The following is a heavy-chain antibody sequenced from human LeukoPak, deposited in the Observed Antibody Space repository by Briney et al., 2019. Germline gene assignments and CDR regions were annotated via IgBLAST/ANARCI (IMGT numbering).Heavy chain of an antibody. CDR1: GYTFTSYG. CDR3: ARDLQRTIFGVVYLDY. V-gene: IGHV1-18*01. J-gene: IGHJ4*02. CDR2: TSAYNGNT. Sequence: ASVKVSCKASGYTFTSYGISWVRQAPGQGLEWMGWTSAYNGNTNYAQKIQGRVTMTTDPSTSTAYIELRSLRCDDTAVYYCARDLQRTIFGVVYLDYWGQGTLVTVSS. D-gene: IGHD3-3*01.